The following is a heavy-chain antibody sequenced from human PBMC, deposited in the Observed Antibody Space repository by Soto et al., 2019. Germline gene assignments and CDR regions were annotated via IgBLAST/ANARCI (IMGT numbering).Heavy chain of an antibody. CDR2: ISAYNGNT. J-gene: IGHJ5*02. CDR1: GYTFTSYG. V-gene: IGHV1-18*01. CDR3: ARLYDFWSGYYWRYNWFDP. Sequence: ASVKVSCKASGYTFTSYGISWVRQAPGQGLEWMGWISAYNGNTNYAQKLQGRVTMTTDTSTSTAYMELRSLRSDDTAVYYCARLYDFWSGYYWRYNWFDPWGQGTLVTVS. D-gene: IGHD3-3*01.